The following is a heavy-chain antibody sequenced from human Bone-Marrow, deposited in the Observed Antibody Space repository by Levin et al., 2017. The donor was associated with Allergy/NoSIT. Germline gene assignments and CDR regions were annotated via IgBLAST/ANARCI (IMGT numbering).Heavy chain of an antibody. V-gene: IGHV4-59*01. CDR2: IYYTGST. CDR3: ARTYYYDSSGNYRGVGLFDY. CDR1: GGSIGNYY. D-gene: IGHD3-22*01. Sequence: SETLSLTCSVSGGSIGNYYWAWIRQSPGKGLEYIGYIYYTGSTNYNPSLKSRVTMSVDTSKNQFSLNLNSVTAADTAVYFCARTYYYDSSGNYRGVGLFDYWGQGSLVTVSS. J-gene: IGHJ4*02.